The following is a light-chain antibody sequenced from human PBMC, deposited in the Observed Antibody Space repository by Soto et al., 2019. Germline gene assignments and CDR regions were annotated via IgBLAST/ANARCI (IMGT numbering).Light chain of an antibody. CDR3: AAWYDGLNGWL. Sequence: QSVLTQPPSASGTPGQRVTISCSGSSSNVGNNTVIWYQQFPGTSPSLLIEGNGRRPSGVADRFSGSKSANSASLAISWRKSDEEADYYCAAWYDGLNGWLFGGGTKVTVL. J-gene: IGLJ3*02. V-gene: IGLV1-44*01. CDR2: GNG. CDR1: SSNVGNNT.